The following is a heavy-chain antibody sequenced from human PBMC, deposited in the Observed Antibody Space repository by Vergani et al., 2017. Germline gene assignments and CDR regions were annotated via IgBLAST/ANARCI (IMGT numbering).Heavy chain of an antibody. V-gene: IGHV3-30*02. J-gene: IGHJ4*02. CDR3: AKDRPDAARWGGGSYRGGFDY. CDR1: GFTFSSYG. D-gene: IGHD1-26*01. CDR2: IRYDGSNK. Sequence: QVQLVESGGGVVQPGGSLRLSCAASGFTFSSYGMHWVCQAPGKGLEWVAFIRYDGSNKYYADSVKGRFTISRDNSKNTLYLQMNSLRDEDTAVYYCAKDRPDAARWGGGSYRGGFDYWGQGTLVTVSS.